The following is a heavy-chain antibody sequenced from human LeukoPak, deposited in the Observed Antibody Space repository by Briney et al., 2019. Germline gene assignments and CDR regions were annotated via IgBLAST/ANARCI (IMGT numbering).Heavy chain of an antibody. CDR3: ARDLGQYYDTSDNWFDP. CDR2: IYSGGST. Sequence: GGSLRLSCAASEFSVGSNYMTWVRQAPGKGLEWVSLIYSGGSTYYADSVKGRFTISRDNSKNSLYLQMNSLRAEDTAVYYCARDLGQYYDTSDNWFDPWGQGTLVTVSS. D-gene: IGHD3-22*01. CDR1: EFSVGSNY. V-gene: IGHV3-66*01. J-gene: IGHJ5*02.